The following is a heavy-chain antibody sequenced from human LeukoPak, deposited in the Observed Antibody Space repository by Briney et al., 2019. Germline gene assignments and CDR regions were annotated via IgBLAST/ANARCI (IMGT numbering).Heavy chain of an antibody. J-gene: IGHJ4*02. CDR2: IKQDGSEK. D-gene: IGHD1-20*01. CDR3: ARWANWRERYFDY. CDR1: GFTFSSYW. Sequence: GGSLRLSCAASGFTFSSYWMSLVRQAPGKGLEWVANIKQDGSEKYYVDSVKGRFTISRDNAKNSLYLQMNSLRAEDTAVYYCARWANWRERYFDYWGQGTLVTVSS. V-gene: IGHV3-7*01.